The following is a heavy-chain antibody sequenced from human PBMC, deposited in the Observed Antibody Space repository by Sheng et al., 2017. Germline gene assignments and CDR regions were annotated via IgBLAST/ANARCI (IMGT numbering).Heavy chain of an antibody. CDR2: INHSGST. CDR1: GGSFSGYY. Sequence: QVQLQQWGAGLLKPSETLSLTCAVYGGSFSGYYWSWIRQPPGKGLEWIGEINHSGSTNYNPSLKSRVTISVDTSKNQFSLKLSSVTAADTAVYYCARVVYDFVPDAFDIWGQGTMVTVSS. J-gene: IGHJ3*02. CDR3: ARVVYDFVPDAFDI. V-gene: IGHV4-34*01. D-gene: IGHD3-3*01.